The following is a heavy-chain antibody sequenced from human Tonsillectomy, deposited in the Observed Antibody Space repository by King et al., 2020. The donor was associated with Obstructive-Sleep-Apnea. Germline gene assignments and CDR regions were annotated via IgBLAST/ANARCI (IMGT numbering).Heavy chain of an antibody. CDR3: ARDREVAGTLVIDY. Sequence: VQLVESGGGLVQPGGSLRLSCAASGFTFSRYSMNWVRQAPGKGLEWVSYISSSSSIIYYADSVKGRFTISRDNAKNSLYLQMNSLRAEDTAVYYCARDREVAGTLVIDYWGQGTLVTVSS. CDR1: GFTFSRYS. V-gene: IGHV3-48*04. D-gene: IGHD6-19*01. CDR2: ISSSSSII. J-gene: IGHJ4*02.